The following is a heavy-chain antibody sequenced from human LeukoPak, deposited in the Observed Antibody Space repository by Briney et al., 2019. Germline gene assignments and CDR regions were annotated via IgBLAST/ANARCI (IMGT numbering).Heavy chain of an antibody. J-gene: IGHJ6*02. D-gene: IGHD3-22*01. CDR3: ARDRPYYYDSRSGMDV. Sequence: SETLSLTCAVYGGSFSGYYWSWIRQPPGKGLEWIGEINHSGSTNYNPSLKSRVTISVDTSKNQFSLKLSSVTAADTAVYYCARDRPYYYDSRSGMDVWGQGTTVTVSS. CDR1: GGSFSGYY. CDR2: INHSGST. V-gene: IGHV4-34*01.